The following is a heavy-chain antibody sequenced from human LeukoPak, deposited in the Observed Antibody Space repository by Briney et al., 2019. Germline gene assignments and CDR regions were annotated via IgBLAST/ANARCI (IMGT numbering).Heavy chain of an antibody. CDR3: ARDSGYSSSWNAFDI. V-gene: IGHV1-18*01. Sequence: VSVKVSCKASGYTFTSYGISWVRQAPGQGLEWMGWISAYNGNTNYAQKLQGRVTMTTDTSTSTAYMELRSLRSDDTAVYYCARDSGYSSSWNAFDIWGQGTMVTVSS. CDR2: ISAYNGNT. J-gene: IGHJ3*02. D-gene: IGHD6-13*01. CDR1: GYTFTSYG.